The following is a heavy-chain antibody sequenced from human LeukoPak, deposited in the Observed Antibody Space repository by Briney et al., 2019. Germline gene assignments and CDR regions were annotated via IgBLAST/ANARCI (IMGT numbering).Heavy chain of an antibody. CDR3: ARVGGTGYSSSWYPYYFDY. D-gene: IGHD6-13*01. V-gene: IGHV4-28*03. J-gene: IGHJ4*02. Sequence: PSETLSLTCAVSGYSISSSNWWGWIRQPPGKGLEWIGYIYYSGRTNYNPSLKSRVTMSVDTSKNQFSLKLSSVTAADTAVYYCARVGGTGYSSSWYPYYFDYWGQGTLVTVSS. CDR2: IYYSGRT. CDR1: GYSISSSNW.